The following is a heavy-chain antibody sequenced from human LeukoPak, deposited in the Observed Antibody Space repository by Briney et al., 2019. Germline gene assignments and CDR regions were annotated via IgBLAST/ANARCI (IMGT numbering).Heavy chain of an antibody. Sequence: ASVKVSCKASGYTFTGYYMHWVRQAPGQGLEWMGWINPNSGGTNYAQKFQGRVTMTRDTSISTAYMELSRLRSDDTAVYYCAGSSGWYGNWFDPSGQGTLVTVSS. CDR1: GYTFTGYY. J-gene: IGHJ5*02. CDR2: INPNSGGT. D-gene: IGHD6-19*01. V-gene: IGHV1-2*02. CDR3: AGSSGWYGNWFDP.